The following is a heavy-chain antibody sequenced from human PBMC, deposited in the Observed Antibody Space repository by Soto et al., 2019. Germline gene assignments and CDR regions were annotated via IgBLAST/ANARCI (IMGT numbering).Heavy chain of an antibody. CDR2: IYYSGST. CDR1: GGSISSGGYY. D-gene: IGHD5-12*01. Sequence: SETLSLTCTVSGGSISSGGYYWSWIRQPPGKGLEWIGYIYYSGSTYYNPSLKSRVTISVDTSKNQFSLKLSSVTAADTAVYYCARDAGWLQDGMDVWGQGTTVTVSS. V-gene: IGHV4-30-4*08. J-gene: IGHJ6*02. CDR3: ARDAGWLQDGMDV.